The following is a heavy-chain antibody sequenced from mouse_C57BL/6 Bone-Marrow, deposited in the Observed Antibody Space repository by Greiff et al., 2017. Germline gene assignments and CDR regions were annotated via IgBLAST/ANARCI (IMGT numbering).Heavy chain of an antibody. CDR1: GFTFSSYA. V-gene: IGHV5-9-1*02. D-gene: IGHD1-1*01. CDR2: ISSGGDYI. CDR3: TRDALSYYYGSSYVDYYAMDY. Sequence: EVQGVESGEGLVKPGGSLKLSCAASGFTFSSYAMSWVRQTPEKRLEWVAYISSGGDYIYYVDTVKGRFTISRDNARNTLYLQMSSLKSEDTAMYYCTRDALSYYYGSSYVDYYAMDYWGQGTSVTVSS. J-gene: IGHJ4*01.